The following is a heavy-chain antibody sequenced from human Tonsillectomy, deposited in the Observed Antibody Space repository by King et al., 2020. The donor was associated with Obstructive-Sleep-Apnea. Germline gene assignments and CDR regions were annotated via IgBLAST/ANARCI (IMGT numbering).Heavy chain of an antibody. J-gene: IGHJ3*02. CDR1: GFTFSSYA. CDR3: AKDTTYYDYVWGSYRSTHDAFDI. V-gene: IGHV3-23*04. Sequence: VQLVESGGGLVQPGGSLRLSCAASGFTFSSYAMSWVRQAPGKGLEWVSAIRCSGGSTYYGDSWKGRFTISRDNSKNTLFLQMNSLRAEDTAGYYCAKDTTYYDYVWGSYRSTHDAFDIWGQGTMVTVSS. D-gene: IGHD3-16*02. CDR2: IRCSGGST.